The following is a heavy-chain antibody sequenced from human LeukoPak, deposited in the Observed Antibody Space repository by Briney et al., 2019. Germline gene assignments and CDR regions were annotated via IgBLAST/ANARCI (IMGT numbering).Heavy chain of an antibody. J-gene: IGHJ3*02. CDR3: ARILGYCSGGSCYRSDDAFDI. V-gene: IGHV4-34*01. D-gene: IGHD2-15*01. Sequence: SETLSLTCSYYDGSFNGYYWSWILQPPAKKLDWIRARNHTASTNYNPSLKSRVTISVDTSKNQFSLKLSSVTAADTAVYYCARILGYCSGGSCYRSDDAFDIWGQGTMVTVSS. CDR2: RNHTAST. CDR1: DGSFNGYY.